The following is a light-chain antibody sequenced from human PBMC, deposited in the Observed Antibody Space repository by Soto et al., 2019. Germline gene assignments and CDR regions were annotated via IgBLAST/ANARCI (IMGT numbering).Light chain of an antibody. CDR3: LQDYNYPRT. V-gene: IGKV1-6*01. Sequence: AIQMTQSPSSLSASVGDRVTITCRASQGIRNALGWYQDKPGKAPNLLIYAAPSLQAGVPSRFSGNGSGTDFTLTISSLQPEDFATSYCLQDYNYPRTFGQGTKVEIK. CDR2: AAP. J-gene: IGKJ1*01. CDR1: QGIRNA.